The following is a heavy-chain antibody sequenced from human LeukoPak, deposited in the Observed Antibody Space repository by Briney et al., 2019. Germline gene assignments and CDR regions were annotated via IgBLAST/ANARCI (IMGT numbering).Heavy chain of an antibody. V-gene: IGHV3-74*01. CDR1: GFRFVSYS. Sequence: GGSLRLSCAASGFRFVSYSMNWVRQAPGKGLVWVSRINSDGSSTSYADSVKGRFTISRDNAKNTLYLQMNSLRAEDTAVYYCARDSSGWYLFDYWGQGTLVTVSS. CDR3: ARDSSGWYLFDY. J-gene: IGHJ4*02. CDR2: INSDGSST. D-gene: IGHD6-19*01.